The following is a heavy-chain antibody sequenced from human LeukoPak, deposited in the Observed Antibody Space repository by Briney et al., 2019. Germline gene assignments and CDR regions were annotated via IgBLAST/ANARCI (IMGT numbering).Heavy chain of an antibody. J-gene: IGHJ5*02. CDR1: GGTFSSYA. CDR3: ARVDSSSSSEWFDP. Sequence: ASVTVSCKASGGTFSSYAISWVRQAPGQGLEWMGGIIPIFGTANYAQKFQGRVTITADESTSTAYMELSSLRSEDTAVYYCARVDSSSSSEWFDPWGQGTLVTDSS. CDR2: IIPIFGTA. D-gene: IGHD6-6*01. V-gene: IGHV1-69*13.